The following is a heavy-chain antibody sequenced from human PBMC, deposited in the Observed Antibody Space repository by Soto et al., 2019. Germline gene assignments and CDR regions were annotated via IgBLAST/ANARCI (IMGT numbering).Heavy chain of an antibody. D-gene: IGHD6-13*01. CDR2: IVVGSGNT. Sequence: SVKVSCKASGFTYTSSAVQWVRQARGQRLEWIGWIVVGSGNTNYAQKFQERVTITRDMSTSTAYMELSSLRSEDTAVYYCAAGYSSSWYYYYYGMDVWGQGTTVTVSS. CDR3: AAGYSSSWYYYYYGMDV. J-gene: IGHJ6*02. CDR1: GFTYTSSA. V-gene: IGHV1-58*01.